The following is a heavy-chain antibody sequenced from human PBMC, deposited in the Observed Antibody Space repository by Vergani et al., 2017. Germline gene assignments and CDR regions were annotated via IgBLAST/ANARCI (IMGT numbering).Heavy chain of an antibody. V-gene: IGHV3-23*01. Sequence: EVQLLESGGDLVQPGGSLRLSCAASGFTFNHYAMNWVRQAPGKGLEWVSGISGSGGSTYYAGSVKGRFTISRDSSKNKLYLQRNSLSAGDTAVYYCAKANPRNRGYDYLYYYHAMDVWGQGTTVTVSS. CDR2: ISGSGGST. J-gene: IGHJ6*02. CDR3: AKANPRNRGYDYLYYYHAMDV. D-gene: IGHD5-12*01. CDR1: GFTFNHYA.